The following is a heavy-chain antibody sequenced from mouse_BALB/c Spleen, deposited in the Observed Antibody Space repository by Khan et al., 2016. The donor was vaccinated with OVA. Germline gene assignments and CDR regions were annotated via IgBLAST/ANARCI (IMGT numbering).Heavy chain of an antibody. V-gene: IGHV1S137*01. J-gene: IGHJ3*01. CDR2: ISTYYGDA. D-gene: IGHD1-3*01. Sequence: QMQLEESGAELVRPGVSAKISCKGSGYTFTDYAMHWVKQSHAKSLEWIGVISTYYGDADYNQKFKGKATMTVDKSSSTAYMELARLTSEDSAIYYCARGSGNSRFAYWGQGTLVTVSA. CDR1: GYTFTDYA. CDR3: ARGSGNSRFAY.